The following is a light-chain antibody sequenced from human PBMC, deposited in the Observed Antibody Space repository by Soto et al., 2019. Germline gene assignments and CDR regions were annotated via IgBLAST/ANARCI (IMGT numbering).Light chain of an antibody. CDR1: QSGGSR. CDR2: ETS. V-gene: IGKV3-15*01. CDR3: PQYSNWPKT. Sequence: EIVMTQSPDTVSVSPGEGAELSCRASQSGGSRVAWYQQKFGQPPRLLIYETSTRANGIPARFNGSGAGTEFTLTISSLQSEDSAVYFCPQYSNWPKTFGQGTKVDIK. J-gene: IGKJ1*01.